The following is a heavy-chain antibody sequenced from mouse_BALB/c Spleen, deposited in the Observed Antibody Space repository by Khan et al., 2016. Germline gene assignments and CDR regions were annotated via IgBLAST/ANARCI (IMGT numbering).Heavy chain of an antibody. CDR1: GYTFTSYW. Sequence: QVQLQQSGAELVKPGASVKLSCKASGYTFTSYWMHWVKQRPGQGLEWIGEINPSSGRTNYNENFKNQATLTVDKSSSTTYMQRSSLTYEDSAVYYRAKYYEGFAYWRKGTLVTVSA. CDR3: AKYYEGFAY. CDR2: INPSSGRT. V-gene: IGHV1S81*02. D-gene: IGHD2-4*01. J-gene: IGHJ3*01.